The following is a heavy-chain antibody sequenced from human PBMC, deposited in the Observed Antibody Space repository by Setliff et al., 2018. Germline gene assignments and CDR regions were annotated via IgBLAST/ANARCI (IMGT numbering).Heavy chain of an antibody. CDR1: GGSFNSYY. CDR2: INHSGSI. J-gene: IGHJ3*01. CDR3: ARSPPYGGHRVFDL. Sequence: SETLSLTCAVYGGSFNSYYWSWIRQPPGKGLEWIGEINHSGSINYNPSLKSRVTISVDTSKNQFSLKLTSVSAADTAVYYCARSPPYGGHRVFDLWGQGTMVTVSS. D-gene: IGHD4-17*01. V-gene: IGHV4-34*09.